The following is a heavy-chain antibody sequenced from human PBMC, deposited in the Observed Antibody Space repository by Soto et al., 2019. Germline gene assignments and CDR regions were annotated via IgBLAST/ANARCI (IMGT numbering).Heavy chain of an antibody. CDR1: GGSISSGDYY. V-gene: IGHV4-30-4*01. CDR2: IYYSGST. CDR3: ARGRVVVPAAVMFNCLAP. J-gene: IGHJ5*02. D-gene: IGHD2-2*01. Sequence: SETLSLTCTVSGGSISSGDYYWSWIRQPPGKGLEWIGYIYYSGSTYYNPSLRSRVTISVDRSRTQFSLKMSSVTAADTAVYYCARGRVVVPAAVMFNCLAPWGQGALVTVS.